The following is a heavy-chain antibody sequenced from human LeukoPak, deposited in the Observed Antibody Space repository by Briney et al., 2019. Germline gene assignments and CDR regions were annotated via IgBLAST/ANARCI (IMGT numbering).Heavy chain of an antibody. D-gene: IGHD1-26*01. CDR2: IYDSGST. J-gene: IGHJ6*02. Sequence: SETLSLTCTVSGGSIRSSYYYWGWIRQPPGKGLEWIGSIYDSGSTYYNPSLKSRVTISVDTSKNQFSLKLSSVTAADTAVYYCARVGGTNYYYYGMDVWGQGTTVTVSS. V-gene: IGHV4-39*07. CDR1: GGSIRSSYYY. CDR3: ARVGGTNYYYYGMDV.